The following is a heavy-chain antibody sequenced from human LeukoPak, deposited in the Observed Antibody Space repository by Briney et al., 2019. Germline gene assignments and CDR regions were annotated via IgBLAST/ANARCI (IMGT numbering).Heavy chain of an antibody. D-gene: IGHD6-19*01. V-gene: IGHV1-3*01. J-gene: IGHJ4*02. CDR2: INAGNGNT. CDR1: GYTLTSYA. Sequence: VASVKVSCKASGYTLTSYAMHWVRQAPGQRLEWMGWINAGNGNTKYSQKFQGRVTITRDTSASTAYMELSSLRSEDTAVYYCARDFVAGLYYFDYWGQGTLVTVSS. CDR3: ARDFVAGLYYFDY.